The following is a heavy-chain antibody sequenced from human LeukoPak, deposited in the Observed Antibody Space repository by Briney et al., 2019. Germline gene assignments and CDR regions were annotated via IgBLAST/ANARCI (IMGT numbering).Heavy chain of an antibody. D-gene: IGHD6-19*01. V-gene: IGHV1-69*05. J-gene: IGHJ4*02. CDR2: IIPIFGTA. CDR3: ARDNSGWYYFDY. Sequence: SVKVSXKASGGTFSSYAISWVRQAPGQGLEWIGRIIPIFGTANYAQKFQGRVTITTDESTSTAYMELSSLRSEDTAVYYCARDNSGWYYFDYWGQGTLVTVSS. CDR1: GGTFSSYA.